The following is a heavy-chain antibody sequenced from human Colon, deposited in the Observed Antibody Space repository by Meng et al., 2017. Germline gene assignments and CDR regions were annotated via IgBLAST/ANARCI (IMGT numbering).Heavy chain of an antibody. V-gene: IGHV4-30-4*01. J-gene: IGHJ4*02. D-gene: IGHD4-17*01. CDR2: IYYSGST. Sequence: QLQVPGWGPGMLKHSQTLSFTCSGSGGTISRGDYYRRWIRQPPGKVLEWIGYIYYSGSTYYNPSLKSRVTISVDTSKNQFSLKLSSVTAADTAVYYCARGPTTYFDYWGQGTLVTVSS. CDR3: ARGPTTYFDY. CDR1: GGTISRGDYY.